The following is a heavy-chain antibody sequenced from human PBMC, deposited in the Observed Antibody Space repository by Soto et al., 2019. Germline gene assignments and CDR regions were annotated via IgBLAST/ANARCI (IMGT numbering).Heavy chain of an antibody. D-gene: IGHD2-15*01. V-gene: IGHV3-11*06. CDR2: ISSSSSYT. CDR1: GFTFSDYY. CDR3: ARATGLGYCSGGSCYANYYYYYYGMDV. J-gene: IGHJ6*02. Sequence: QVQLVESGGGLVKPGGSLRLSCAASGFTFSDYYMSWIRQAPGKGLEWVSYISSSSSYTNYADSVKGRFTISRDNAKNSLYLQMNSLRAEDTAVYYCARATGLGYCSGGSCYANYYYYYYGMDVWGQGNTVTVSS.